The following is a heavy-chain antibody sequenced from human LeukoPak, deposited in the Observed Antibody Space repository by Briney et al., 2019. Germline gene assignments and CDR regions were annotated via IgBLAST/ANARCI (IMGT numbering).Heavy chain of an antibody. Sequence: GGSLRLSCAASGFTFSSYWMSWVRQAPGKGLEWVANIKQDGSEKYYVDSVKGRFTISRDNAKNSLYLQMNSLRAEDTAVYYCARVDRYDSSGYCSDYWGQGTLVTVSS. D-gene: IGHD3-22*01. V-gene: IGHV3-7*01. J-gene: IGHJ4*02. CDR3: ARVDRYDSSGYCSDY. CDR1: GFTFSSYW. CDR2: IKQDGSEK.